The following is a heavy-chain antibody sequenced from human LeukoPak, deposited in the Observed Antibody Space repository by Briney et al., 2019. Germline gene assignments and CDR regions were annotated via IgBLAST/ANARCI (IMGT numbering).Heavy chain of an antibody. V-gene: IGHV5-51*01. D-gene: IGHD6-13*01. CDR1: GYSFTSYW. J-gene: IGHJ3*02. Sequence: GESLKISCKGSGYSFTSYWIGWVRQMPGKGLEWMGIIYPGDSDTRYSPSFQGQVTISADKSISTAYLQRSSLKASDTAMYYCARHHLGSSWTPDAFDIWGQGTMVTVSS. CDR2: IYPGDSDT. CDR3: ARHHLGSSWTPDAFDI.